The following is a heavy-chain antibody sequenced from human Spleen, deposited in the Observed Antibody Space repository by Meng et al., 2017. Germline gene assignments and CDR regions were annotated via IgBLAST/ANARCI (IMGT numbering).Heavy chain of an antibody. Sequence: QVQLQESGPGLVEPSQTLSLTCTVSGGSMSSVNYYWSWIRQPPGKGLEWIGYIHHSGSAYYNPSLKSRVSISVDTSKNQFSLNLNSMTAADTAVYYCASFDHIPRRNYFDYWGQGTLVTVSS. J-gene: IGHJ4*02. CDR2: IHHSGSA. D-gene: IGHD2-21*01. CDR3: ASFDHIPRRNYFDY. V-gene: IGHV4-30-4*01. CDR1: GGSMSSVNYY.